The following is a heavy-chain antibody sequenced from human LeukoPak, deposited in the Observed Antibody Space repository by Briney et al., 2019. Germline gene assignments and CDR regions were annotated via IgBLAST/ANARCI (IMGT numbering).Heavy chain of an antibody. J-gene: IGHJ4*02. CDR1: GHTLTVHY. V-gene: IGHV1-2*02. D-gene: IGHD6-19*01. Sequence: ASVKVSCKASGHTLTVHYIHWVRQAPGQGLEWMGWINPNSGGTNYAQKFQGRVTMTRDTSISTAYMELSRLRSDDTAVYYCARDRRVAVAGYDYWGQGTLVTVSS. CDR2: INPNSGGT. CDR3: ARDRRVAVAGYDY.